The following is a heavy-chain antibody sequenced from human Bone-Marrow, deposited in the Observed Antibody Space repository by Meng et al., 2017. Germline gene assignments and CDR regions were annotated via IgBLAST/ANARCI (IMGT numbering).Heavy chain of an antibody. CDR2: IDPKSDNT. CDR1: GYTFAAYW. J-gene: IGHJ4*02. CDR3: ARDALRHSEGDY. D-gene: IGHD1-26*01. V-gene: IGHV1-2*06. Sequence: QGLRLESGREVNTHGASVKVSCKASGYTFAAYWIQWVRQAPGQGLEWMGRIDPKSDNTHYAQKFQGRVTMTRDTSISTAYMELSGLRSDDTAVYYCARDALRHSEGDYWGQGTLVTVSS.